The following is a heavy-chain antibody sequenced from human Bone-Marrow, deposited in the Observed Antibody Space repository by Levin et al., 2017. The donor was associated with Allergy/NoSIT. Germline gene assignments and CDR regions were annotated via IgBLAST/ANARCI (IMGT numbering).Heavy chain of an antibody. D-gene: IGHD6-19*01. J-gene: IGHJ4*02. CDR2: IYPGDSDT. Sequence: NPGESLKISCRASGFTFTTYWIGWVRQMPGKGLEWMGIIYPGDSDTTYSPSFQGQVTISADKSISTAYLQWSSLKASDTAIYYCARRVHDIIGWSDYFDYWGQGTLVTVSS. CDR3: ARRVHDIIGWSDYFDY. V-gene: IGHV5-51*01. CDR1: GFTFTTYW.